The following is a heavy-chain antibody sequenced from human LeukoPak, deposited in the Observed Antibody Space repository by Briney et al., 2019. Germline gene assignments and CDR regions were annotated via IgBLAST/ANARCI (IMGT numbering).Heavy chain of an antibody. Sequence: ASVKVSCKASGYTFTSHGVSWVRQAPGQGLEWMGWISAYNGNTNYAQKLQGRVTMTTDTFTSTAYMELRSLRSDDTAVYYCARDYYGDPPDYWGQGTLVTVSS. V-gene: IGHV1-18*01. CDR2: ISAYNGNT. D-gene: IGHD4-17*01. J-gene: IGHJ4*02. CDR1: GYTFTSHG. CDR3: ARDYYGDPPDY.